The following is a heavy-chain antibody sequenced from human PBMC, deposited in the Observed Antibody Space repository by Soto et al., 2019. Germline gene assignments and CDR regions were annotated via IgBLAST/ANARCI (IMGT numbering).Heavy chain of an antibody. D-gene: IGHD3-9*01. J-gene: IGHJ4*02. V-gene: IGHV4-59*01. CDR3: ARGMAEEQIFYYFDY. CDR2: IYYSGST. Sequence: SETLSLTCTVSGGSISSYYWSWIRQPPGKGLEWIGYIYYSGSTNYNPSLKSRVTISVDTSKNQFSLKLSSVTAADTAVYYCARGMAEEQIFYYFDYWGQGALVTVSS. CDR1: GGSISSYY.